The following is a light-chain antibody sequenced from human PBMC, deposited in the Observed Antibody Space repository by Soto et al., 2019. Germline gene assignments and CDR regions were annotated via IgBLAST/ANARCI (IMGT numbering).Light chain of an antibody. V-gene: IGKV3-11*01. CDR1: QSVRSY. Sequence: EIVLTQSPATLSLSPGERATLSCRASQSVRSYLAWYQQKPGQAPRLLIYDASNRATGIPARFSGSGSGTDFTLTIGSLEPEDFAVYYCQQRRNWPITFGQGTRLEIK. CDR2: DAS. CDR3: QQRRNWPIT. J-gene: IGKJ5*01.